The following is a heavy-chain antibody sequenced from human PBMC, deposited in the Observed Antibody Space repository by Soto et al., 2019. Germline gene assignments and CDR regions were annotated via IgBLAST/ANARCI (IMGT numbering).Heavy chain of an antibody. J-gene: IGHJ6*03. V-gene: IGHV4-34*01. CDR1: GGSFSGYY. D-gene: IGHD2-15*01. CDR3: ARSVVTYYYYYMDV. Sequence: SETLSLTCAVYGGSFSGYYWSWIRQPPGKGLEWIGEINHSGSTNYNPSLESRVTISVDTSKNQFSLKLSSVTAADTAVYYCARSVVTYYYYYMDVCGKGTTVIVSS. CDR2: INHSGST.